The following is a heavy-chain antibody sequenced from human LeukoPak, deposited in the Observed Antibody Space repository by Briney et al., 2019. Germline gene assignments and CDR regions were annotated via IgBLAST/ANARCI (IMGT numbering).Heavy chain of an antibody. J-gene: IGHJ4*02. Sequence: GASVKVSCKASGGTFSNCAINWVRQAPGQGLEWMGGIIPIFGTANYAQKFQGRVTITADESTSTAYMELSSLRSEDTAVYYCALQPRYFDWFLVWGQGTLVTVSS. V-gene: IGHV1-69*13. CDR2: IIPIFGTA. CDR3: ALQPRYFDWFLV. CDR1: GGTFSNCA. D-gene: IGHD3-9*01.